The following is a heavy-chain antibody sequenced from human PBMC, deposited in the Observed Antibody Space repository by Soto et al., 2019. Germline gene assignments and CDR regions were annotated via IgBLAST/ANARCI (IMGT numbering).Heavy chain of an antibody. J-gene: IGHJ4*02. CDR3: AHLPTGVSSFDS. CDR2: IYWDDDK. Sequence: SGPTLVNPTQTLTLTCTFSGFSLSASGVGVGWIRQPPGKALEWLALIYWDDDKRYRSSLRSRLTITKDTPKNQVVLTMTNMDPVDTATYYCAHLPTGVSSFDSWGQGTLVTVSS. CDR1: GFSLSASGVG. D-gene: IGHD7-27*01. V-gene: IGHV2-5*02.